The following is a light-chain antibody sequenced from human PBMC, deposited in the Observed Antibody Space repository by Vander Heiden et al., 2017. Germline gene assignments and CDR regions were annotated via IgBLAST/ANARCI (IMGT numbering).Light chain of an antibody. CDR1: QSISSY. CDR3: QQSYSTPRFT. CDR2: AAS. J-gene: IGKJ3*01. Sequence: SSSSLSASVGDRVTITCRASQSISSYLNWYQQKPGKAPKLLIYAASSLQSGVPSRFSGSGSGTDFTLTISSLQPEDFATYYCQQSYSTPRFTFGPGTKVDIK. V-gene: IGKV1-39*01.